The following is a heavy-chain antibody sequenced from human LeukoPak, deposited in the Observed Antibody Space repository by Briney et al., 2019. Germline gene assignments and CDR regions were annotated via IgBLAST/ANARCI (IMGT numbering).Heavy chain of an antibody. D-gene: IGHD2-21*01. CDR3: ARPARAYCGGDCPIDY. CDR1: GFTFSSNY. CDR2: IYSGGST. V-gene: IGHV3-53*01. J-gene: IGHJ4*02. Sequence: GGXLRLSCAASGFTFSSNYMSWVRQAPGKGLEWVSVIYSGGSTYYSDSVTGRFTISRDNAKNSLYLQMNSLRAEDTAVYYCARPARAYCGGDCPIDYWGQGTLVTVSS.